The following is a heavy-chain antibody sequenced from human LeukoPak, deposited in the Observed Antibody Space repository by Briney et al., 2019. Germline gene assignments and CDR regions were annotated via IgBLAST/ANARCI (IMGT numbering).Heavy chain of an antibody. Sequence: ASVKVSFKTSGYPFTHYYITWVRQAPGQGLEWMGWVSGYNAKTSYAQKFQGRVTMTIETSPTTAYMELESLRSDDTAVYYCARETSTTWPPRYFQHWGQGTLVAVSS. CDR1: GYPFTHYY. CDR2: VSGYNAKT. D-gene: IGHD1-14*01. V-gene: IGHV1-18*01. CDR3: ARETSTTWPPRYFQH. J-gene: IGHJ1*01.